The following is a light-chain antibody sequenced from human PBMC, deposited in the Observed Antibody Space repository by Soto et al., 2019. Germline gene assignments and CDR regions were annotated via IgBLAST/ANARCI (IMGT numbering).Light chain of an antibody. J-gene: IGLJ3*02. CDR2: RDD. Sequence: QSVLTQPPSLSGTPGQRVTISCSGSNSNIGSYSVNWYQHFPGTAPKILIYRDDERPSGVPDRFSGSKSGTSAFLAISGLQSEDEAEYYCAAWDDNLSGPLFGGGTKLTVL. V-gene: IGLV1-47*01. CDR3: AAWDDNLSGPL. CDR1: NSNIGSYS.